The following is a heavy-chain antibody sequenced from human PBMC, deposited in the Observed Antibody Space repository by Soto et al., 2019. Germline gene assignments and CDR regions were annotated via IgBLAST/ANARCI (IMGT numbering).Heavy chain of an antibody. D-gene: IGHD4-17*01. J-gene: IGHJ3*02. CDR2: VTGNGAKT. CDR1: GFTFCSYA. CDR3: AKPRNTLTTLHALDI. V-gene: IGHV3-23*01. Sequence: GGSLRLSCATPGFTFCSYAMNWVRRAPGKGLEWVSSVTGNGAKTYYADSVKGRFIISRDNSKNTVYVQMNSLRAEDTAVYYCAKPRNTLTTLHALDIWGQGTVVTVSS.